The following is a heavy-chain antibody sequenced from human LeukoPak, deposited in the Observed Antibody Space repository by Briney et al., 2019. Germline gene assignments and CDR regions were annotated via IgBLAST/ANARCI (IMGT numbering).Heavy chain of an antibody. CDR2: ISGSGGNT. J-gene: IGHJ6*03. Sequence: GGSLRLSCAASGFTFSSYAMTWVRQAPGKGLEWVSGISGSGGNTYYTDSVRGRLSISRDNSKNTLYLQMNSLRAEDTAVYYCAKDLGDSSGYYPDYYYYYYMDVWGKGTTVTISS. D-gene: IGHD3-22*01. CDR1: GFTFSSYA. V-gene: IGHV3-23*01. CDR3: AKDLGDSSGYYPDYYYYYYMDV.